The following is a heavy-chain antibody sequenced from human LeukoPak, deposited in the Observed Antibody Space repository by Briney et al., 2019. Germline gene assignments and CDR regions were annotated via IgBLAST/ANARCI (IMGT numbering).Heavy chain of an antibody. Sequence: VKVSCKHFGGTFSTYVITWVRQAPGQGLEWMGGTIPIFGTANYAQKVQGRVTITADESTSTAYMELSSLRSEDTAVYYCARVAVNNYYDSSGYLAFDIWGQGTMVTVSS. CDR1: GGTFSTYV. CDR2: TIPIFGTA. CDR3: ARVAVNNYYDSSGYLAFDI. V-gene: IGHV1-69*13. J-gene: IGHJ3*02. D-gene: IGHD3-22*01.